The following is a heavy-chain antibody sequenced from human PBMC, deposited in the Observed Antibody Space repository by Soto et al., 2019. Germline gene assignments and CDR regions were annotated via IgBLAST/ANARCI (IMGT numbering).Heavy chain of an antibody. J-gene: IGHJ5*02. V-gene: IGHV1-69*13. CDR3: ARDLGGIGPNNWFDP. CDR2: FFPIFGTA. CDR1: GGTFSSYA. D-gene: IGHD3-3*01. Sequence: EASVKVSCKASGGTFSSYAISWVRQAPGQGLEWMGGFFPIFGTANYAQKFQGRVTISADESTSTAYMELSSLRPEDTAVYYCARDLGGIGPNNWFDPWGQGTLVTVSS.